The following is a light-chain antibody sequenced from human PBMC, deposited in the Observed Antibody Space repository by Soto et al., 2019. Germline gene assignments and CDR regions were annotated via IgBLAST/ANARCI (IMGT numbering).Light chain of an antibody. Sequence: EIVLTQSPGTLSLSPGERATLSCRASQSVNSLYLAWYQQKPGQAPRLLIYDASSRATGIPDRFSGSGAGTEFTLTISRLEPEDFAVYYRQCYSGSQTFGGGTRVEIK. CDR2: DAS. CDR3: QCYSGSQT. V-gene: IGKV3-20*01. J-gene: IGKJ4*01. CDR1: QSVNSLY.